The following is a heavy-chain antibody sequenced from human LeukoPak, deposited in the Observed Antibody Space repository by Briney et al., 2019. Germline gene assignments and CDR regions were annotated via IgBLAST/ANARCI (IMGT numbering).Heavy chain of an antibody. CDR3: ARDGYPYGMDV. D-gene: IGHD5-12*01. Sequence: GGSLRLSCKASGFSFSNYYMNWVRQAPGKGLEWLSHINGRGGIINYADSVKGRFTISRENAKNSLYLQMNNLRAGDTAVYYCARDGYPYGMDVWGQGTTVTVSS. J-gene: IGHJ6*02. V-gene: IGHV3-48*01. CDR2: INGRGGII. CDR1: GFSFSNYY.